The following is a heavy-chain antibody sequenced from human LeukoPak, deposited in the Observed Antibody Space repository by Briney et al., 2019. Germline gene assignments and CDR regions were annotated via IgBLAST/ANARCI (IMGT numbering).Heavy chain of an antibody. CDR2: ISGRDDST. V-gene: IGHV3-23*01. CDR3: AKWGDYDVLTGYYDSDY. Sequence: GRSLRLSCAAPGFSFSNYAMSWVRQVPGKGLEWVSAISGRDDSTYYADSVKGRFTISRDTSKNTLYLQMNSLRAEDTAVYYCAKWGDYDVLTGYYDSDYWGQGALVTVSS. J-gene: IGHJ4*02. CDR1: GFSFSNYA. D-gene: IGHD3-9*01.